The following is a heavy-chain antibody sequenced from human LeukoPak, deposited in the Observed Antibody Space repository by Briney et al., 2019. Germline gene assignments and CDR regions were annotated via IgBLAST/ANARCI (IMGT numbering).Heavy chain of an antibody. CDR3: ARPSELRSGFDY. D-gene: IGHD5-12*01. CDR1: GGSISSYY. Sequence: SETLSLTCTVSGGSISSYYWSWIRQPAGKGLEWIGRIYTSGRTNYNPSLKSRVTMSVERSKNQFSLKLSSVTAADTAVYYCARPSELRSGFDYWGQGTLVTVSS. CDR2: IYTSGRT. J-gene: IGHJ4*02. V-gene: IGHV4-4*07.